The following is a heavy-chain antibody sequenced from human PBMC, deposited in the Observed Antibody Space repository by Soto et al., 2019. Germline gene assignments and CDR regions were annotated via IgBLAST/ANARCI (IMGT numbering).Heavy chain of an antibody. J-gene: IGHJ4*02. CDR1: GFSFSRYG. V-gene: IGHV3-33*01. D-gene: IGHD2-2*01. CDR2: IWFDGSNK. CDR3: ARDSSFVIVPAASDY. Sequence: QVQLVESGGGVVQPGRSLRLSCAASGFSFSRYGMHWVLQAPGKGLEWVAVIWFDGSNKYYADSVKGRFTISRDNSKNTLYLQMNSLRAEDTAVYYCARDSSFVIVPAASDYWGQGTLVTVSS.